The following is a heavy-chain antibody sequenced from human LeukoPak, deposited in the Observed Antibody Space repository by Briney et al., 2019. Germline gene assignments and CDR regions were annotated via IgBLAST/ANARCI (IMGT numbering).Heavy chain of an antibody. CDR1: GFTFSSYW. D-gene: IGHD6-13*01. Sequence: QSGGSLRLSCAASGFTFSSYWMSWVRQAPGKGLEWVANIKQDGSEKYYVDSVKGRFTISRDNSKNTLYLQMNSLRAEDTAVYYCARAESTWYSGLDYWGQGTMVTVSS. V-gene: IGHV3-7*02. CDR3: ARAESTWYSGLDY. CDR2: IKQDGSEK. J-gene: IGHJ4*02.